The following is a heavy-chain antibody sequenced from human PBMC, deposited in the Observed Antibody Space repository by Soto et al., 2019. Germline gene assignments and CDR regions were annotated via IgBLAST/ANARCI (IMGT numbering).Heavy chain of an antibody. V-gene: IGHV3-33*01. CDR3: ARVGWGSGYFDY. CDR2: IWYDGSNK. D-gene: IGHD3-16*01. J-gene: IGHJ4*02. Sequence: GGSLRLSCAASGFTFSSYGMHWVRQAPGKGLEWVAVIWYDGSNKYYADSVKGRFTISRDNSKNTLYLQMNSLRAEDTAMYYCARVGWGSGYFDYWGQGTLVTVSS. CDR1: GFTFSSYG.